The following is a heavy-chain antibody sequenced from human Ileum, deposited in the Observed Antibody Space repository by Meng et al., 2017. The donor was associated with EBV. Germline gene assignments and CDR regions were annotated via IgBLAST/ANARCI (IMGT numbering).Heavy chain of an antibody. J-gene: IGHJ4*02. V-gene: IGHV4-4*02. D-gene: IGHD3-22*01. CDR2: IHHTEST. CDR3: ARESYSDSSGYYSLDY. CDR1: GGSISSSNW. Sequence: QLQEAGPGLVKPSGTLSLTAAVSGGSISSSNWWSWVRQAPGKGLEWIGEIHHTESTNYNPSLKSRVTISVDKSKNQFSLKLSSVTAADTAVYYCARESYSDSSGYYSLDYWGQGSLVTVSS.